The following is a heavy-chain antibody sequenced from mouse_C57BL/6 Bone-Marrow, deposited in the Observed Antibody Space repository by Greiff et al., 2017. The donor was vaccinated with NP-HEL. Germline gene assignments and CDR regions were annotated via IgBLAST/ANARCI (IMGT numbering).Heavy chain of an antibody. D-gene: IGHD3-2*02. CDR3: ARQQLRLRFAY. Sequence: EVQLVESGGDLVKPGGSLKLSCAASGFTFSSYGMSWVRQTPDKRLEWVATISSGGSYTYYPDSVKGRFTISRDTAKNTLYLQMSSLKSEDTAMYYCARQQLRLRFAYWGQGTLVTVSA. CDR1: GFTFSSYG. J-gene: IGHJ3*01. V-gene: IGHV5-6*01. CDR2: ISSGGSYT.